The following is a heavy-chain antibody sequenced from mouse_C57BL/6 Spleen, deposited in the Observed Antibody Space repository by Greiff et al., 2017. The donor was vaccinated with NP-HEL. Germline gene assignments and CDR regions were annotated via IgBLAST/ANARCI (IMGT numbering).Heavy chain of an antibody. CDR3: AIGDGYYGYCDY. Sequence: QVQLQQPGAELVKPGASVKVSCKASGYTFTSYWMHWVKQRPGQGLEWIGRINPSDSDTNYNQKFKGKATLTVDKSSSTAYMQLSSLTSEDSAVYYRAIGDGYYGYCDYWGQGTTLTVSS. J-gene: IGHJ2*01. D-gene: IGHD2-3*01. V-gene: IGHV1-74*01. CDR2: INPSDSDT. CDR1: GYTFTSYW.